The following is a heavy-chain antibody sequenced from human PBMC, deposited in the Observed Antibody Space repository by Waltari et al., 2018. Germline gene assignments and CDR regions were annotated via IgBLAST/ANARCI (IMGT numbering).Heavy chain of an antibody. CDR2: IGSNANSYAT. CDR1: GFTFSGSS. CDR3: TSPGVATFDY. J-gene: IGHJ4*02. V-gene: IGHV3-73*02. Sequence: EVQLVESGGGWVQPGGSRKLSCAASGFTFSGSSMPWVRQASGNGLELVGRIGSNANSYATAYPASVKGRFTISRDDSKNTAYLQMSSLKTEDTAVYYCTSPGVATFDYWGQGTLVTVSS. D-gene: IGHD5-12*01.